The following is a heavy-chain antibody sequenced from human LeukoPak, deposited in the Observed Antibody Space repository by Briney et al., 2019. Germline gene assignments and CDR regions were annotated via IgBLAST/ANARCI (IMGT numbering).Heavy chain of an antibody. J-gene: IGHJ4*02. CDR1: GGSFSGYY. Sequence: SSETLSLTCAVSGGSFSGYYWTWIRQSPGKGLEWIGEIIHSGRTNYNPSLERRVTISVDTSKNQFSLNLRSVTAADTAIYYCASSSSWSGGIDYWGQGTLVTVSS. V-gene: IGHV4-34*12. D-gene: IGHD6-13*01. CDR3: ASSSSWSGGIDY. CDR2: IIHSGRT.